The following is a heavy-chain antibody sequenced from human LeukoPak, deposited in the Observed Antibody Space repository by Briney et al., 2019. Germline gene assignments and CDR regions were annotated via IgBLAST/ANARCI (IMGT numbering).Heavy chain of an antibody. CDR2: ISWNSGSI. CDR1: GFTFDDYA. CDR3: AKLSSGSYPPGGDAFDI. J-gene: IGHJ3*02. D-gene: IGHD1-26*01. Sequence: GRSLRLSCAASGFTFDDYAMHWVRQAPGKGLEWVSGISWNSGSIGYADSVKGRFTISRDNAKNSLYLQMKSLRAEDMALYYCAKLSSGSYPPGGDAFDIWGQGTMVTVSS. V-gene: IGHV3-9*03.